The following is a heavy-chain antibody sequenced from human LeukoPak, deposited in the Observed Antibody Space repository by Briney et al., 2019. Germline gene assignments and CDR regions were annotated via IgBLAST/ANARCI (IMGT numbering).Heavy chain of an antibody. CDR1: GFTFTSYG. Sequence: KSGGSLRLSCTASGFTFTSYGMNWVRQAPGKGLEWVSFIDTSVSYIYYGDSLKGRVTISRDNAKNSLYLQMNGLRAEDTAVYYCARGRSITLLRGVAMSDGFDIWGQGAMVTVSS. D-gene: IGHD3-10*01. CDR3: ARGRSITLLRGVAMSDGFDI. V-gene: IGHV3-21*01. J-gene: IGHJ3*02. CDR2: IDTSVSYI.